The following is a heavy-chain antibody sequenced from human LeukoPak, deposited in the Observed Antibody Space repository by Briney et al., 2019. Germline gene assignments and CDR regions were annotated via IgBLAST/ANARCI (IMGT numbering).Heavy chain of an antibody. CDR2: ISGSGDST. V-gene: IGHV3-23*01. CDR1: GFTFSNYA. Sequence: GGSLRLSCAASGFTFSNYAMSWVRQAPGKGLEWVSGISGSGDSTYYGDSVQGRFTISRNNSKNTLYLQMNTLRAEDTAVYYCAKEKQRNFDYWGQGTLVTVSS. CDR3: AKEKQRNFDY. J-gene: IGHJ4*02.